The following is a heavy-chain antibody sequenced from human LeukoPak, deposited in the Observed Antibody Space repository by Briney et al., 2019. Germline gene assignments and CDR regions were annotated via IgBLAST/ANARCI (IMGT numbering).Heavy chain of an antibody. CDR1: GFTFNTYW. V-gene: IGHV3-74*01. J-gene: IGHJ4*02. CDR2: INPDGSET. CDR3: AKKAQYNGNYPLDY. Sequence: GGSLRLSCAASGFTFNTYWMHWVRQAPGKGLVWVSHINPDGSETNYADSVTGRFTISRDNSKNTLYLQMNSLRAEDTALYFCAKKAQYNGNYPLDYWGQGTLVTVSS. D-gene: IGHD1-26*01.